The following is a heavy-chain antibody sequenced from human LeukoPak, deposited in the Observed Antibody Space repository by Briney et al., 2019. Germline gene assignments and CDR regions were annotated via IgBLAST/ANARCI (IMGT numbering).Heavy chain of an antibody. Sequence: GGSLKISCKGSGYSFTSYWIGWGRQMPGKGLEWMGIIYPGDSDTRYSPSFQGQVTISADKSISTAYLQWSSLKASDTAMYYCALAGGWSSDAFDIWGQGTMVTVSS. CDR2: IYPGDSDT. D-gene: IGHD6-19*01. CDR1: GYSFTSYW. V-gene: IGHV5-51*01. J-gene: IGHJ3*02. CDR3: ALAGGWSSDAFDI.